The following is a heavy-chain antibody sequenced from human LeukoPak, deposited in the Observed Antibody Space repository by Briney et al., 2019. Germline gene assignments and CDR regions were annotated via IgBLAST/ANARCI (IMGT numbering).Heavy chain of an antibody. CDR3: ARVDFWSDYFFDF. CDR1: GGSISSGDYY. D-gene: IGHD3-3*01. Sequence: SETLSLTCTVSGGSISSGDYYWRWLRQPPGRGLEWIGYIYYSGSTYYNPSLKSRVTISVDTSKNQFSLKLSSVTAADTAVYYCARVDFWSDYFFDFWGQGTLVTVSS. CDR2: IYYSGST. J-gene: IGHJ4*02. V-gene: IGHV4-30-4*08.